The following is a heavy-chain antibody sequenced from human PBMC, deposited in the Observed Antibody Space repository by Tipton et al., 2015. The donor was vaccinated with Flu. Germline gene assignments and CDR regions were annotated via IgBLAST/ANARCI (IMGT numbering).Heavy chain of an antibody. V-gene: IGHV3-53*01. CDR1: GFTVSNNY. D-gene: IGHD6-25*01. CDR2: IYSGGST. J-gene: IGHJ6*02. Sequence: QLVQSGGGLIQPGGSLRLSCAASGFTVSNNYMSWVRQAPGKGLEWVSVIYSGGSTYYADSVKGRFTISRDNSRDTVYLQMNSLRADDTAVYYCVRVAPAAQTYGMDVWGQGTTVTVSS. CDR3: VRVAPAAQTYGMDV.